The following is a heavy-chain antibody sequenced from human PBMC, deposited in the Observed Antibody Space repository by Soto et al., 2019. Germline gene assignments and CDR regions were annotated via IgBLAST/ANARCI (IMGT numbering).Heavy chain of an antibody. D-gene: IGHD2-2*01. J-gene: IGHJ6*03. CDR3: AKDTSSSPYYMDV. CDR1: GFTFSNFA. V-gene: IGHV3-23*01. CDR2: ITGSTGTT. Sequence: EVQVLASGGGSVQPGGSLRLSCAASGFTFSNFAMSWVRHAPGKGLEWVSEITGSTGTTYYADSVKGRFIISRDNSKNTVHLQINSLRAEDTAVYYCAKDTSSSPYYMDVWGKGTTVTVSS.